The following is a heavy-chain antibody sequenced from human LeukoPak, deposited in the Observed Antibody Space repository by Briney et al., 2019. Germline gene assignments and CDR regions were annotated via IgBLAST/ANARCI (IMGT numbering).Heavy chain of an antibody. V-gene: IGHV3-7*01. Sequence: GESLKISCKGSGYSFTSYWMSWVRQAPGKGLEWVANIKQDGSEKYYVDSVKGRFTISRDNGKNSLYLQMNSLRAEDTAVYYCARETYYYDSSGYYYSRGKDYWGQGTLVTVSS. D-gene: IGHD3-22*01. J-gene: IGHJ4*02. CDR3: ARETYYYDSSGYYYSRGKDY. CDR2: IKQDGSEK. CDR1: GYSFTSYW.